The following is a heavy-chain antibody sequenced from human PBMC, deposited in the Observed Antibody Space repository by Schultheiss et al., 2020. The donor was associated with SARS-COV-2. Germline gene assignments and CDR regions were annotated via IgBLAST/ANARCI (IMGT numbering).Heavy chain of an antibody. CDR2: ISGSGGST. CDR3: ARSGVWFGELLVLFDY. J-gene: IGHJ4*01. CDR1: GFTFSNAW. V-gene: IGHV3-23*01. D-gene: IGHD3-10*01. Sequence: GGSLRLSCAASGFTFSNAWMNWVRQAPGKGLEWVSAISGSGGSTYYADSVKGRFTISRDNSKNTLYLQMNSLRAEDTAVYYCARSGVWFGELLVLFDYWGHGTLVTVSS.